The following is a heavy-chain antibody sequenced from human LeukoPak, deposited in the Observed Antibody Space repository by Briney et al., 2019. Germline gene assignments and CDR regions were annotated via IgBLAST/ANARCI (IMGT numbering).Heavy chain of an antibody. D-gene: IGHD2-8*01. J-gene: IGHJ4*02. CDR1: GFTFSSYG. CDR3: TRNVRKNDY. Sequence: GGSLRLSCAASGFTFSSYGMSWVRQAPGKGLEWVGFIRSKAYGGTTEYAASVKGRFTISRDDSKSIAYLQMNSLKTEDTALYYCTRNVRKNDYWGQGTLVTVSS. CDR2: IRSKAYGGTT. V-gene: IGHV3-49*04.